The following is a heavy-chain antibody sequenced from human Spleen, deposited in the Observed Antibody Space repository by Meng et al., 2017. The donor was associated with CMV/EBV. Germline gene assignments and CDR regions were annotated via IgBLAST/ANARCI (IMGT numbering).Heavy chain of an antibody. V-gene: IGHV3-9*01. D-gene: IGHD5-18*01. CDR1: GFTFDDYA. Sequence: GGSLRLSCAASGFTFDDYAMHWVRQVPGKGLEWVSGISWNSGSIGYADSVKGRFTISRDNAKNTLYLQMKSLRAEDTAVYYCARGMVGYNYGRPFYYFDYWGQGTLVTVSS. CDR2: ISWNSGSI. CDR3: ARGMVGYNYGRPFYYFDY. J-gene: IGHJ4*02.